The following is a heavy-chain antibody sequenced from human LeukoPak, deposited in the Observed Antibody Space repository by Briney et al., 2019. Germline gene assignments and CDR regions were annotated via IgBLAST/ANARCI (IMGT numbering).Heavy chain of an antibody. CDR1: GYTFTGYY. J-gene: IGHJ6*02. V-gene: IGHV1-2*02. Sequence: ASVTVSCKASGYTFTGYYMHWVRQAPGQGLEWMGWINPKSGGTNYAQKFQGRVTMTRDTSISTAYMGLSRLRSDDTAVYYCARDADGMDVWGQGTTVTVSS. CDR3: ARDADGMDV. CDR2: INPKSGGT.